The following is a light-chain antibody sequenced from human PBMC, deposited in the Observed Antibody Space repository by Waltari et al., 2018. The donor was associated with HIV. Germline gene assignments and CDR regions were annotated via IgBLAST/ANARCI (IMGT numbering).Light chain of an antibody. CDR1: QSVGSF. V-gene: IGKV1-5*03. CDR2: QAS. J-gene: IGKJ2*01. Sequence: DIRMAQSPSTLSASVGDRVTITCRASQSVGSFLAWYQRKPGKAPTLLIFQASSLQSGVPSRFSCSGSGTYFTLTITSLQPEDFASYYCQQYHTYLTFGQGTDLE. CDR3: QQYHTYLT.